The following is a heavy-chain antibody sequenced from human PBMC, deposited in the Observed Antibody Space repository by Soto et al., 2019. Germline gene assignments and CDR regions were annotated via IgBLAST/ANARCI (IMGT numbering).Heavy chain of an antibody. CDR2: IFWDDDK. CDR3: AHRLSFVGAGYFDY. D-gene: IGHD1-26*01. CDR1: GVSLSTSGVG. Sequence: QITLKESGPTLVKPTQTLTLTCTVSGVSLSTSGVGVAWIRQPPGKALEWLAVIFWDDDKRYNPSLNSRLTLTTDTSKNQVVLTLTNMDPVDTATYYCAHRLSFVGAGYFDYWGQGTLVTVSS. V-gene: IGHV2-5*02. J-gene: IGHJ4*02.